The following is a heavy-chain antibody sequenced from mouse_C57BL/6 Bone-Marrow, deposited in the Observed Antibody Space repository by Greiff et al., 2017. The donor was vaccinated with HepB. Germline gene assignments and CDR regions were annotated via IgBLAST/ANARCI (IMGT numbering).Heavy chain of an antibody. J-gene: IGHJ1*03. Sequence: EVQLVESGGGLVKPGGSLKLSCAASGFTFSDYGMHWVRQAPEKGLEWVAYISSGSSTIYYADTVKGRFTISRDNAKNTLFLQMTSLRSEDTAMYYCAREGILNWYFDVWGTGTTVTVPS. CDR1: GFTFSDYG. CDR3: AREGILNWYFDV. V-gene: IGHV5-17*01. CDR2: ISSGSSTI. D-gene: IGHD1-1*01.